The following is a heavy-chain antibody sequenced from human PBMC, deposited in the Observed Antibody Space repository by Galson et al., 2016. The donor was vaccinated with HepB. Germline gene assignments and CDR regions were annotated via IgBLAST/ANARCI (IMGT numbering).Heavy chain of an antibody. CDR2: ISSSTSYI. CDR3: ARGSLEPYGMDV. CDR1: GFTFSNYN. V-gene: IGHV3-21*01. J-gene: IGHJ6*02. D-gene: IGHD1-1*01. Sequence: SLRLSCAASGFTFSNYNMNWVRQAPGKGLEWVSTISSSTSYISYADSVKGRFTISRDNAKNSLYLQMNSLRAEDSAVYYCARGSLEPYGMDVWGQGTTVTVS.